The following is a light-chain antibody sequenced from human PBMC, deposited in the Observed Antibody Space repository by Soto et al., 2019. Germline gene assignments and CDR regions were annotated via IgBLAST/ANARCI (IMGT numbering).Light chain of an antibody. Sequence: QSALTQPASVSGSPGQSITISCTGTSSDVGGYNYVSWYQQHPGQAPKLLIYEVIKWPSGVSNRFSGSKSGNTASLTISGLQAEDEATYYCSSYTSIGTVVFGGGTKLTVL. V-gene: IGLV2-14*01. CDR2: EVI. CDR3: SSYTSIGTVV. CDR1: SSDVGGYNY. J-gene: IGLJ2*01.